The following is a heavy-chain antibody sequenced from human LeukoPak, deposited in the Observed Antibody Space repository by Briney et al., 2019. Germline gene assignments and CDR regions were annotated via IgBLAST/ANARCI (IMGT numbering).Heavy chain of an antibody. V-gene: IGHV4-39*07. J-gene: IGHJ4*02. CDR3: ASKIGLAFDY. Sequence: SETLSLTCTVSGGSISSSSYYWGWIRQPPGKGLEWIGEIYHSGSTNYNPSLKSRVTISVDKSKNQFSLKLSSVTAADTAVYYCASKIGLAFDYWGQGTLVTVSS. CDR1: GGSISSSSYY. D-gene: IGHD3-10*01. CDR2: IYHSGST.